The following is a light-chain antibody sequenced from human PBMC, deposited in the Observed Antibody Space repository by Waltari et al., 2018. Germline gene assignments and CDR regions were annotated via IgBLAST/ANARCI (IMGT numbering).Light chain of an antibody. CDR2: DAS. CDR1: QSVSSS. CDR3: QQRSNPAT. J-gene: IGKJ1*01. Sequence: EIVLIQSPATLSLSPGERATLSCRASQSVSSSLAWYQQKPGQAPRLLIYDASNRATGIPARFSGSGSGTDFTLTISSLEPEDFAVYYCQQRSNPATFGQGTKVEIK. V-gene: IGKV3-11*01.